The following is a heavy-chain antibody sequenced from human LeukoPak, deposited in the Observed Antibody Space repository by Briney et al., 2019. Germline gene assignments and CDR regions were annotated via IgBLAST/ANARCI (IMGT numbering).Heavy chain of an antibody. CDR3: ARDRSNSWSFDY. J-gene: IGHJ4*02. D-gene: IGHD6-13*01. V-gene: IGHV3-30*03. CDR2: ISYDGSNK. Sequence: PGGSLRLSCVVSGFTFSSYGMHWVRQAPGKGLEWVAVISYDGSNKYYADSEKGRFTISRDISKNTLYLQMSSLRTEDTAVYYCARDRSNSWSFDYWGQGTLVPVSS. CDR1: GFTFSSYG.